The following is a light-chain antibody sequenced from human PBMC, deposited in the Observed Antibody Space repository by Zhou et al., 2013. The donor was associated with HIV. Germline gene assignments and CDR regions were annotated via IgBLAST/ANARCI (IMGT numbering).Light chain of an antibody. CDR3: QEYFTALS. V-gene: IGKV1-33*01. Sequence: DIQMTQSPSSLSASVGDRVTITCQASQDISNYLNWYQQKPGKAPKLLIYDASNLETGVPSRFSGSGSGTDFTLTISSLQPEDVATYYCQEYFTALSFGGGPRWRSN. J-gene: IGKJ4*01. CDR1: QDISNY. CDR2: DAS.